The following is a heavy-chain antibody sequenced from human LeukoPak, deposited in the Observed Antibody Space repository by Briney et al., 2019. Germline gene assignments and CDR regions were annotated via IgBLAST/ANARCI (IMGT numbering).Heavy chain of an antibody. CDR1: GFTFSSYG. CDR2: IWYDGSNK. J-gene: IGHJ5*02. D-gene: IGHD2-2*01. CDR3: ARARESYCSSTSCYWFDP. V-gene: IGHV3-33*01. Sequence: PGGSLRLSCAASGFTFSSYGMHWVRQAPGKGLEWVAVIWYDGSNKYYADSVKGRFTISRDNSKNTLYLQMNSLRAEDTAVYYCARARESYCSSTSCYWFDPWGQGTLVTVSS.